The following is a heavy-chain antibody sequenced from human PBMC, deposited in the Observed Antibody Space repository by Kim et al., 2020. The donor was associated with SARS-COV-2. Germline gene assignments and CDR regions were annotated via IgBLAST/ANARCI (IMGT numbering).Heavy chain of an antibody. Sequence: GGSLRLSCAASGFTFSTYWMTWVRQAPGKGLEWVANINQGGTEKYYVDSVKGRFTISRDNAKNSLFLDVNSLRVEDTAVYYCARTHYGDYVWGQGTRHRLL. CDR1: GFTFSTYW. CDR3: ARTHYGDYV. J-gene: IGHJ4*02. V-gene: IGHV3-7*01. CDR2: INQGGTEK. D-gene: IGHD4-17*01.